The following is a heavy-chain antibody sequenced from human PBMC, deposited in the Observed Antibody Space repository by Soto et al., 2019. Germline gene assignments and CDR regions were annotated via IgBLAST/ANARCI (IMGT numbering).Heavy chain of an antibody. V-gene: IGHV3-74*01. D-gene: IGHD6-6*01. CDR3: ASGGSSLNFDS. CDR2: INSDGSST. Sequence: GGSLRLSCAAFGFTFRSFWMQWVRQAPGKGLVWVSWINSDGSSTSYADSVKGRFTISRDNAKNTLYLQMNSLRAEDTAVYYCASGGSSLNFDSWGQGTLVTVSS. CDR1: GFTFRSFW. J-gene: IGHJ4*02.